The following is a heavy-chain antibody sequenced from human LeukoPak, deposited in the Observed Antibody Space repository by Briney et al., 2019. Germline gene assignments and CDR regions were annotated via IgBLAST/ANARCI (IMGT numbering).Heavy chain of an antibody. V-gene: IGHV3-30*18. D-gene: IGHD1-26*01. J-gene: IGHJ5*02. CDR2: ISYDGSNK. Sequence: GRSLRLSCAASGFTFSSYGMHWVRQAPGKGLEWVAVISYDGSNKYYADSVKGRFTISRDNSKNTLYLQMNSLRAEDTAVYYCAKSYSVRLNWFDPWGQGTLVTVPS. CDR3: AKSYSVRLNWFDP. CDR1: GFTFSSYG.